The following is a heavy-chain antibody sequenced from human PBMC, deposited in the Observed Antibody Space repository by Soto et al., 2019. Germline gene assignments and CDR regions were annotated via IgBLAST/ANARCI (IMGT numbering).Heavy chain of an antibody. CDR2: IIPILGIA. Sequence: VQLVQSGAEVKKPGSSVKVSCKASGGTFSSYTISWVRQAPGQGLEWMGRIIPILGIANYAQKFQGRVTITADKSTSTAYMELSSLRSEDTAVYYCARGYCSGGSCYLEKYFQHWGQGTLVTVSS. V-gene: IGHV1-69*02. D-gene: IGHD2-15*01. CDR3: ARGYCSGGSCYLEKYFQH. CDR1: GGTFSSYT. J-gene: IGHJ1*01.